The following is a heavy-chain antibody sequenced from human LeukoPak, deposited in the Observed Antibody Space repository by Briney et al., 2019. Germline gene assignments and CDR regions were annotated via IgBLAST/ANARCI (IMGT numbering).Heavy chain of an antibody. D-gene: IGHD1-1*01. CDR1: GYSFTTYW. Sequence: GESLKISCKGSGYSFTTYWIGWVRQMPGKGLEGMGRIDPSDSYTNYCPSFQGHVTISVDKSINTAYLQWSSLKASDTAMYYCARHATGTTDYWGQGTLVTVSS. J-gene: IGHJ4*02. CDR3: ARHATGTTDY. V-gene: IGHV5-10-1*01. CDR2: IDPSDSYT.